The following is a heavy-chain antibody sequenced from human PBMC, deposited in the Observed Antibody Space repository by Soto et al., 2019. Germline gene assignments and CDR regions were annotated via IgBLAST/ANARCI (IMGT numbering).Heavy chain of an antibody. CDR3: ARARGCSGGSCRGLDY. CDR2: INHSGST. D-gene: IGHD2-15*01. CDR1: CGSLSGSC. J-gene: IGHJ4*02. V-gene: IGHV4-34*01. Sequence: SEALSLTCAGCCGSLSGSCWSWIRQPPGKGLEWIGEINHSGSTNYNPSLKSRVTISVDTSKNQFSLKLSSVTAADTAVYYCARARGCSGGSCRGLDYWGQGTLVTVSS.